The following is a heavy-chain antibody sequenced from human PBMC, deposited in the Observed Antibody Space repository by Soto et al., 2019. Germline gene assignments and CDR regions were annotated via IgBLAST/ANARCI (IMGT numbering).Heavy chain of an antibody. V-gene: IGHV3-7*01. CDR1: GFAFSSYW. Sequence: EVQLVESGGGWVQPGGSLRLSCAASGFAFSSYWMNWVRQAPGKGLEWVANIKQDGSEKHYVDSVKGRFTNSRDNAKKSLYLHRNGLRVEDTAVYYCGDRSQGYWGQGALVTVS. CDR2: IKQDGSEK. J-gene: IGHJ4*02. CDR3: GDRSQGY. D-gene: IGHD1-26*01.